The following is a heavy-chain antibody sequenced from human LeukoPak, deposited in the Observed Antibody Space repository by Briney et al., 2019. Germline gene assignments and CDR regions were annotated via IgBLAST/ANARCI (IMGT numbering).Heavy chain of an antibody. D-gene: IGHD3-22*01. Sequence: FPVKVSCKASRGTVSRYVISWVRQAPGQGLEGMGGIIPTFGTANYAPKFQGRVTITADESTSTAYMELSSVRSEDTAVYYCARGGTPYYYDSSGYYYFDYWGQGTLVTVSS. CDR2: IIPTFGTA. CDR3: ARGGTPYYYDSSGYYYFDY. CDR1: RGTVSRYV. J-gene: IGHJ4*02. V-gene: IGHV1-69*01.